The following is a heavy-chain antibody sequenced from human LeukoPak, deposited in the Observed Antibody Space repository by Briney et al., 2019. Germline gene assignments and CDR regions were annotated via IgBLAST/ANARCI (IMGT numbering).Heavy chain of an antibody. CDR3: ARDKASVEGYCSGGSCYRTRYFDY. J-gene: IGHJ4*02. CDR2: IYYSGST. CDR1: GGSISSGDYY. Sequence: SETLSLTCTVSGGSISSGDYYWSWIRQPPGKGLEWIGYIYYSGSTYYNPSLKSRVTISVDTSKNQFSLKLSSVTAADTAVYYCARDKASVEGYCSGGSCYRTRYFDYWGQGTLVTVPS. V-gene: IGHV4-30-4*01. D-gene: IGHD2-15*01.